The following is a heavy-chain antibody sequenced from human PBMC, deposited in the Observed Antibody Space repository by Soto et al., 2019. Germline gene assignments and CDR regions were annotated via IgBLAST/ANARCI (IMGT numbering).Heavy chain of an antibody. V-gene: IGHV1-2*02. CDR1: GYNFSDYY. CDR3: ARDTESNRYND. CDR2: INPKSGGT. Sequence: ASVKVSCKASGYNFSDYYMHWVRQAPGQGLEWMGWINPKSGGTKYAQKFQGRVTLTRDTSINTVYMELSNLRSDDTAMYYCARDTESNRYNDWGQGTLVTVSS. D-gene: IGHD1-20*01. J-gene: IGHJ1*01.